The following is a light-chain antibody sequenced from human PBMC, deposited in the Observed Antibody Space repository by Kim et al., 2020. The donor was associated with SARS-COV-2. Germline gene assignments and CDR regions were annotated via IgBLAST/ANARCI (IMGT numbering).Light chain of an antibody. CDR2: GKS. Sequence: SSELTQDPAVSVALGQTVRITCQGDSLRSYYASWYQQKPGQAPVLVIYGKSNRPSGIPDRLSGFSSGNTASLTITGAQAEDEADYYCNSRDSSGNHWVFGGGTQLTVL. CDR1: SLRSYY. V-gene: IGLV3-19*01. J-gene: IGLJ3*02. CDR3: NSRDSSGNHWV.